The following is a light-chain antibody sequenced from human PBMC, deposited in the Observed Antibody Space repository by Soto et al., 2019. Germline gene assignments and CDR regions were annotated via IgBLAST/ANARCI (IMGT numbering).Light chain of an antibody. J-gene: IGKJ1*01. V-gene: IGKV3-20*01. CDR2: CAS. CDR1: QRVSSSY. CDR3: QQYGSSPWT. Sequence: EIVLTQSPDTLSLSPGERATLSCRASQRVSSSYLAWYQQKPGQAPRLLIFCASSRATGIPDRFRGSGSWTDFTLTNSRLEPEDFAVYYCQQYGSSPWTFGQGTKVDIK.